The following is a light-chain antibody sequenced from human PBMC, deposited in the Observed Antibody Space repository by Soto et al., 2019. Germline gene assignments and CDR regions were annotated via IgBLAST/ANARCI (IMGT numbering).Light chain of an antibody. CDR3: QQYGTSPWT. Sequence: EIVLTQSPGTLSLFPGERATLSCRDTQSVNSDYLAWYQQKPGQAPRLLIYIASRRSTGIPDRFSVSGSGTDFILTIKRLETQEFAVNYCQQYGTSPWTFGQGTKVEIK. CDR1: QSVNSDY. J-gene: IGKJ1*01. CDR2: IAS. V-gene: IGKV3-20*01.